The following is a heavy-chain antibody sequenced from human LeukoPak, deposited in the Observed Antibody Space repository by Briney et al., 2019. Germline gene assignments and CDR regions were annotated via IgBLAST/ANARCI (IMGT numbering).Heavy chain of an antibody. D-gene: IGHD1-26*01. J-gene: IGHJ4*02. V-gene: IGHV3-7*01. Sequence: GGSLRLSCAASGFTFSSYSMSWVRQAPGKGLEWVANIQQDGSEKYYVDSVKGRFTISRDNAKNSLYLQMNSLRAEDTAVYYCARDKIVGATHFDYWGQGTLVTVSS. CDR1: GFTFSSYS. CDR3: ARDKIVGATHFDY. CDR2: IQQDGSEK.